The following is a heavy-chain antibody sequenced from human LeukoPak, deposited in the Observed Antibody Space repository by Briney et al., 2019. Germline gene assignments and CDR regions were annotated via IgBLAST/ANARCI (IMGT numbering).Heavy chain of an antibody. Sequence: SQTLSLTYTVSGGSISSYYWSWIRQPPGKGLVWVGYMYYSGSTNYNPSLKSRVTISLDTSKHQFSLKLSSVTAADTAVYYCASLYSGSYDTGSFDYFNYWGQGTLVSVSS. J-gene: IGHJ4*02. V-gene: IGHV4-59*01. CDR2: MYYSGST. D-gene: IGHD1-26*01. CDR3: ASLYSGSYDTGSFDYFNY. CDR1: GGSISSYY.